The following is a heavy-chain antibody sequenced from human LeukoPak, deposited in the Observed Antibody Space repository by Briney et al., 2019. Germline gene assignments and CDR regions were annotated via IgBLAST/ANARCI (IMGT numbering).Heavy chain of an antibody. CDR3: ARDRAVAGRSMDV. V-gene: IGHV4-34*01. CDR2: INHSGST. J-gene: IGHJ6*02. D-gene: IGHD6-19*01. Sequence: PSETLSLTCAVYGGSFSGYYWSWIRQPPGKGLEWIGEINHSGSTNYNPSLKSRVTISVDKSKNQFSLKLSSVTAADTAVYYCARDRAVAGRSMDVWGQGTTVTVSS. CDR1: GGSFSGYY.